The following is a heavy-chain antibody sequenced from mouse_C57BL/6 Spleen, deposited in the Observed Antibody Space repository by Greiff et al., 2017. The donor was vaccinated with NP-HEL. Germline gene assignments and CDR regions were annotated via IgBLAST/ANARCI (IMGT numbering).Heavy chain of an antibody. CDR2: INPGSGGT. V-gene: IGHV1-54*01. Sequence: QVQLKESGAELVRPGTSVKVSCKASGYAFTNYLIEWVKQRPGQGLEWIGVINPGSGGTNYNEKFKGKATLTADKSSSTAYMQLSSLTSEDSAVYFCARHYPWFAYWGQGTLVTVSA. D-gene: IGHD5-5*01. CDR1: GYAFTNYL. J-gene: IGHJ3*01. CDR3: ARHYPWFAY.